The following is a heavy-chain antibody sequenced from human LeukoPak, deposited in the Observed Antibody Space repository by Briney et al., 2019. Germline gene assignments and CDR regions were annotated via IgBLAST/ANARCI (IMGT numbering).Heavy chain of an antibody. J-gene: IGHJ4*02. CDR2: INAGNGNT. Sequence: ASVKVSCKASGYTFTSYAMHWVRQAPGQRLEWMGWINAGNGNTKYSQNFQGRVAMTRDTSTSTVYLELSSLRSEDTAVYYCARGSSLSPFDYWGQGTLVTVSS. CDR1: GYTFTSYA. D-gene: IGHD3-16*02. V-gene: IGHV1-3*01. CDR3: ARGSSLSPFDY.